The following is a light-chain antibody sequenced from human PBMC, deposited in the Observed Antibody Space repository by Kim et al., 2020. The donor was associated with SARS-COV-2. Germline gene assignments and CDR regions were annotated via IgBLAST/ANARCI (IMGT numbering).Light chain of an antibody. CDR3: QQYDNWPPVT. CDR1: QSVGRK. Sequence: MTQSPDNLSVSPGERATLSCRASQSVGRKLAWYQQKPGQAPRLLIYDASTRATRIPARFSGAGSGSDFTLTISSLQSEDCAVYYCQQYDNWPPVTFGGGTKLEI. V-gene: IGKV3-15*01. CDR2: DAS. J-gene: IGKJ4*01.